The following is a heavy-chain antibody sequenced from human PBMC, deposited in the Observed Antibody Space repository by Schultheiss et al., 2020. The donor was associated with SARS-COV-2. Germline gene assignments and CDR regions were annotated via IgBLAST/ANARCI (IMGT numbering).Heavy chain of an antibody. V-gene: IGHV3-23*01. D-gene: IGHD6-6*01. CDR3: ATGIAAQTV. Sequence: GGSLRLSCAASGFTVSSNYMSWVRQAPGKGLEWVSAISGSGGSTYYADSVKGRFTISRDNSKNTLYLQMNSLRAEDTAVYYCATGIAAQTVWGQGTLVTVSS. J-gene: IGHJ4*02. CDR1: GFTVSSNY. CDR2: ISGSGGST.